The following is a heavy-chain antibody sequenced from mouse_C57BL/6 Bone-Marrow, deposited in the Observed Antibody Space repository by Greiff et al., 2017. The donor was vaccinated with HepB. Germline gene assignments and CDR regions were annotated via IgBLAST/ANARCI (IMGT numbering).Heavy chain of an antibody. J-gene: IGHJ4*01. CDR1: GYSITSGYY. D-gene: IGHD1-1*01. CDR3: ARDDFHGSFFMDY. CDR2: ISYDGSN. Sequence: EVKLMESGPGLVKPSQSLSLTCSVTGYSITSGYYWNWIRQFPGNKLEWMGYISYDGSNNYNPSLKNRISITRDTSKNQFFLKLNSVTTEDTATYYCARDDFHGSFFMDYWGQGTSVTVSS. V-gene: IGHV3-6*01.